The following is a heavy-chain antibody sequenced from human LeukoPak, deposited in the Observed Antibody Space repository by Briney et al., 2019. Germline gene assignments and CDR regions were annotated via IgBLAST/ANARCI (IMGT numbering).Heavy chain of an antibody. V-gene: IGHV4-39*07. D-gene: IGHD3-16*02. CDR1: GGSISSSSYY. J-gene: IGHJ4*02. Sequence: PSETLSLTCTVSGGSISSSSYYWGWIRQPPGKGLEWIGSIYYSGSTYYNPSLKSRVTISVDTSKNQFSLKLSSVTAADTAVYYCARGIGDDYVWGSYRQTLDYWGQGTLVTVSS. CDR3: ARGIGDDYVWGSYRQTLDY. CDR2: IYYSGST.